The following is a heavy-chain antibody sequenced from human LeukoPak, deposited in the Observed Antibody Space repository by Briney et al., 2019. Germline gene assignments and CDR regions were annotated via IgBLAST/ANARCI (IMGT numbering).Heavy chain of an antibody. CDR3: ARDHYGGGS. J-gene: IGHJ4*02. Sequence: GGSLRLSCAASGFTFSTYWMHWVRQAPGKGLVWVSRIKSDGSTTNYADSVKGRFTISRDNAKSTLYLQMNSLRAEDTAVYYCARDHYGGGSWGQGTLVTVSS. D-gene: IGHD4/OR15-4a*01. V-gene: IGHV3-74*01. CDR2: IKSDGSTT. CDR1: GFTFSTYW.